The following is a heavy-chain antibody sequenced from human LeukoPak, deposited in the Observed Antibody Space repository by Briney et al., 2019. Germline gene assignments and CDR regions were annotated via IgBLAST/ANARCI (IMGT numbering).Heavy chain of an antibody. V-gene: IGHV3-23*01. Sequence: PGGSLRLSCVASGFPFPTYAMMWVRQAPGKGLEWVSSVRVSDGARFYADSVKGRFTTSRDNPKNTLFLQMNSLRVEDTAVYYCASPGGSNHPWAGAFDIWGQGTMVTVSS. CDR3: ASPGGSNHPWAGAFDI. D-gene: IGHD3-16*01. CDR2: VRVSDGAR. J-gene: IGHJ3*02. CDR1: GFPFPTYA.